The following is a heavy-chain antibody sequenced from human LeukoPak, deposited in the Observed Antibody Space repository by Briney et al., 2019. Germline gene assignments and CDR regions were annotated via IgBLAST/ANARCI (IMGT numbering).Heavy chain of an antibody. D-gene: IGHD3-3*01. CDR1: GGSVSSSYYY. CDR2: INHSGST. CDR3: AQSGRFLEWSQTY. V-gene: IGHV4-39*07. J-gene: IGHJ4*02. Sequence: ASETLSLTCSVSGGSVSSSYYYWGWIRQPPGKGLEWVGEINHSGSTNYNPSLKSRVTISVDTSKNQFSLKLSSVTAADTAVYYCAQSGRFLEWSQTYWGQGTLVTVSS.